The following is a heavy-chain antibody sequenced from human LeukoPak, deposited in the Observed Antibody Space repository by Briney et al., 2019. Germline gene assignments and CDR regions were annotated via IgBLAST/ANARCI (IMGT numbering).Heavy chain of an antibody. Sequence: GGSLKLSCAASGFTFSSYGMHWVRQAPGKGLEWVAFIRYDGSNKYYADSVKGRFTTSRDNSKNTLYLQMNSLRAEDTAVYYCAKESRIAVAGDYWGQGTLVTVSS. V-gene: IGHV3-30*02. J-gene: IGHJ4*02. D-gene: IGHD6-19*01. CDR3: AKESRIAVAGDY. CDR1: GFTFSSYG. CDR2: IRYDGSNK.